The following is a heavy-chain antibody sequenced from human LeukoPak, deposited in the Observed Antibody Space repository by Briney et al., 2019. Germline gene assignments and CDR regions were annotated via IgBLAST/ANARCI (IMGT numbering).Heavy chain of an antibody. CDR2: IQSDGSET. V-gene: IGHV3-7*01. D-gene: IGHD1-14*01. Sequence: TGGSLRLSCAASGFTFSSSLMSWVRQAPGKGLEWVANIQSDGSETNYVDSVKGRFTVSRDNANKSLYLQINSLRAEDTAVYYCARGYGGNHKWGQGTLVTVSS. CDR3: ARGYGGNHK. CDR1: GFTFSSSL. J-gene: IGHJ4*02.